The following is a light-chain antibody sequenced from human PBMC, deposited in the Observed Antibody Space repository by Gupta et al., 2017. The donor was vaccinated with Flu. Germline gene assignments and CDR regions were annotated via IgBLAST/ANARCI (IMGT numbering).Light chain of an antibody. J-gene: IGKJ4*01. Sequence: GERATLSCRASQTISSSYLAWYPQKPGQAPRLLIYGDSTGATGVPHRFSCTGSGTDFTLIINGLEPEDFAVYYCQQYGSPPTFGGGTKVEI. CDR2: GDS. V-gene: IGKV3-20*01. CDR1: QTISSSY. CDR3: QQYGSPPT.